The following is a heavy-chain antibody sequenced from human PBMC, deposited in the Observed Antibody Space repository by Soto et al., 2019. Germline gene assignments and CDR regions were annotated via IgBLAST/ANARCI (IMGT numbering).Heavy chain of an antibody. CDR1: GFDFNNYD. V-gene: IGHV3-23*01. J-gene: IGHJ4*02. CDR3: GCISWGY. D-gene: IGHD3-16*01. Sequence: EVQLLESGGGLVQPGGSLRLSCAASGFDFNNYDMSWGRQAPGKGLEWVSSVSESGESTYYAESVKGRFTISRDNSKNTLYLEMNSLRAEDTALYYCGCISWGYWGQGTLVFVSS. CDR2: VSESGEST.